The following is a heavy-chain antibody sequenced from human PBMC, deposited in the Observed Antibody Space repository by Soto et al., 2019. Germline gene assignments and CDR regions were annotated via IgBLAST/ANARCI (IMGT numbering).Heavy chain of an antibody. Sequence: QVQLVQSGAEVKKTGASVRVSCKASGYSFTSYGISWVRQAPGQGLEWMGWISAYNGNTDYAQKLQGRVTMTTDTPTTTAYMELRRLSSDDPAVYYCARQKWLYYYYGMDVWGQGTTVTVSS. J-gene: IGHJ6*02. CDR2: ISAYNGNT. D-gene: IGHD5-12*01. CDR3: ARQKWLYYYYGMDV. CDR1: GYSFTSYG. V-gene: IGHV1-18*01.